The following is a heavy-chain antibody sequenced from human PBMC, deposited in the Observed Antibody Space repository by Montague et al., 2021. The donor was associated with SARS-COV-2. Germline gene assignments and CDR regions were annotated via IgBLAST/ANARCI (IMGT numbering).Heavy chain of an antibody. CDR3: AKDSYYYGLGYGMDV. CDR1: GFTFSNSA. J-gene: IGHJ6*02. V-gene: IGHV3-23*01. CDR2: SSGSDGGT. D-gene: IGHD3-10*01. Sequence: SLRLSCAASGFTFSNSAMNWVRQAPGKGLEWVSGSSGSDGGTHYADSAKGRFTISRENSKNVLYLQMNSLRAEDTALYYCAKDSYYYGLGYGMDVWGQGTTVTVSS.